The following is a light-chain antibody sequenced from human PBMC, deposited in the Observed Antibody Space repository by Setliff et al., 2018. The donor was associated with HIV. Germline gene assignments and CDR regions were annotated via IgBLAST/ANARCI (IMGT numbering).Light chain of an antibody. V-gene: IGLV2-14*03. CDR3: CSYTSSSTLYV. CDR1: ITNIGNYQS. Sequence: QSALIQPASVSGSPGQSITISCTGSITNIGNYQSVSWYQHHPGEVPKLIIYNVIERPSGVSNRFSGSKSGNTASLTISGLQAEDEGDYYCCSYTSSSTLYVFGTGTKVTVL. CDR2: NVI. J-gene: IGLJ1*01.